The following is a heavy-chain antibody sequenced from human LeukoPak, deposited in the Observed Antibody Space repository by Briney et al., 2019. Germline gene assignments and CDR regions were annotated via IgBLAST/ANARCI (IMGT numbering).Heavy chain of an antibody. CDR3: AREDVSPHKSFPY. V-gene: IGHV4-34*01. CDR1: RGSFSGYY. Sequence: TSETLSLTCVVYRGSFSGYYWCCIRQPPGKGLGWIGEINHRGSTNYNPSLKSRVTISVDTSKNQLSLKLSSVTAADTAVYYCAREDVSPHKSFPYWGQGTLVTVSA. J-gene: IGHJ4*02. CDR2: INHRGST.